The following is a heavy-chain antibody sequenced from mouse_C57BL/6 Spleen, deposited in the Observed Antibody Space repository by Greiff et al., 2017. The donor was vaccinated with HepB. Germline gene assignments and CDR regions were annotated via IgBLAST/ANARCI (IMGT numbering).Heavy chain of an antibody. CDR2: IDPENGDT. CDR1: GFNIKDDY. Sequence: VTLKESGAELVRPGASVKLSCTASGFNIKDDYMHWVKQRPEQGLEWIGWIDPENGDTEYASKFQGKATITADTSSNTAYLQLSSLTSEDTAVYYCTTLMVTTGFDYWGQGTTLTVSS. CDR3: TTLMVTTGFDY. D-gene: IGHD2-2*01. V-gene: IGHV14-4*01. J-gene: IGHJ2*01.